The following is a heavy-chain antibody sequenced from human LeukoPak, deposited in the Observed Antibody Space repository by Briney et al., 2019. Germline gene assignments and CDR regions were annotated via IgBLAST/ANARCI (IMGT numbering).Heavy chain of an antibody. Sequence: GGSLRLSCAASGFDFSTFAMHWVRQAPGKGLDWVAFIGSDGTNKYYADSVKGRFTISRDNSENTLYLQMSSLRDEDTAVYYCAKDLLTSGWGSFDYWGQGALVTVFS. V-gene: IGHV3-30*02. J-gene: IGHJ4*02. D-gene: IGHD6-19*01. CDR3: AKDLLTSGWGSFDY. CDR1: GFDFSTFA. CDR2: IGSDGTNK.